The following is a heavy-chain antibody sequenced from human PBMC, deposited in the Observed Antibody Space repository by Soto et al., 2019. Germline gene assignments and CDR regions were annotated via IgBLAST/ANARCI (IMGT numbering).Heavy chain of an antibody. J-gene: IGHJ6*02. CDR3: ARDRYGSGSYYINYYYYYGMDV. CDR1: GYTFTSYG. Sequence: QVQLVQSGAEVKKPGASVKVSCKASGYTFTSYGISWVRQAPGQGLEWMGWISAYNGNTNYAQKLQGRVTMTTDTSTSTAYMELRGLRSDDTAVYYCARDRYGSGSYYINYYYYYGMDVWGQGTTVTVSS. D-gene: IGHD3-10*01. V-gene: IGHV1-18*01. CDR2: ISAYNGNT.